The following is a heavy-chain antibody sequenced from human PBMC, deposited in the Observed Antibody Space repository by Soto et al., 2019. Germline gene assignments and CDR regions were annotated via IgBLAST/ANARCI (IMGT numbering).Heavy chain of an antibody. CDR1: GSTFSSYD. CDR3: VRGPSHGAFDI. Sequence: QVQLVESGGDVVQPGRSLRLSCAASGSTFSSYDIHWVRQAPGKGLVWVAHITADGNRAYYADSVKGRFTVSRDNARNTVYLQVKSLRPEDTAVYHCVRGPSHGAFDIWGQGTLVTVSS. CDR2: ITADGNRA. V-gene: IGHV3-30-3*01. J-gene: IGHJ3*02.